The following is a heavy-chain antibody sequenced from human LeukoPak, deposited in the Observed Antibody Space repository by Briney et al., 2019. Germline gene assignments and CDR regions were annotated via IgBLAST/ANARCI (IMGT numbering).Heavy chain of an antibody. CDR3: AKVGITIFGVVIICLDY. D-gene: IGHD3-3*01. CDR1: GFTFSSYA. V-gene: IGHV3-23*01. CDR2: ISGSGGST. Sequence: GGSLRLSCAASGFTFSSYAMSWVRQAAGKGLEWVSAISGSGGSTYYADSVKGRFTISRDNSKNTLYLQMNSLRAEDTAVYYCAKVGITIFGVVIICLDYWGQGTLVTVSS. J-gene: IGHJ4*02.